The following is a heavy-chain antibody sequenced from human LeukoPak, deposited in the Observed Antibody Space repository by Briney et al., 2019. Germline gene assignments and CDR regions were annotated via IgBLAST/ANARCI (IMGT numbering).Heavy chain of an antibody. D-gene: IGHD5-24*01. J-gene: IGHJ4*02. CDR1: GFTFSSYW. Sequence: QPGGSLRLSCAASGFTFSSYWMSWVRQAPGKGLEWVSAISGSGGSTFYADSVKGRFTISRDNSKNTLYLQMNSLRAEDTAVYYCARERVGDGYNYAYWGQGTLVTVSS. CDR2: ISGSGGST. V-gene: IGHV3-23*01. CDR3: ARERVGDGYNYAY.